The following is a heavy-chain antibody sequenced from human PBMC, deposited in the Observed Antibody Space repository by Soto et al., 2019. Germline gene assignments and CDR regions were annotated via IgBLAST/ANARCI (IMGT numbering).Heavy chain of an antibody. Sequence: GGSLRLSCAASGFTFHTYTMNWVRQAPGKGLERVSSISSSSAYIYYADSVKGRFTISRDNAKDSLFLQMNGLRAEDTAVYYCARDRKLGPGPNYYYYGMDVWGQGTTVTVSS. V-gene: IGHV3-21*01. CDR3: ARDRKLGPGPNYYYYGMDV. CDR1: GFTFHTYT. CDR2: ISSSSAYI. J-gene: IGHJ6*02.